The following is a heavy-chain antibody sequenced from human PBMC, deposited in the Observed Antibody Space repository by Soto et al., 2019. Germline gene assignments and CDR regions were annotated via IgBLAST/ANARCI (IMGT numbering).Heavy chain of an antibody. CDR3: AKDPNRRGRSGDYFDY. CDR2: ISGSGGST. CDR1: GFTFSSYA. V-gene: IGHV3-23*01. J-gene: IGHJ4*02. Sequence: GGSRRLSCAASGFTFSSYAMSWVRQAPGKGLEWVSAISGSGGSTYYADSVKGRFTISRDNSKNTLYLQMNSLRAEDTAVYYCAKDPNRRGRSGDYFDYGGEATLDTLP. D-gene: IGHD1-26*01.